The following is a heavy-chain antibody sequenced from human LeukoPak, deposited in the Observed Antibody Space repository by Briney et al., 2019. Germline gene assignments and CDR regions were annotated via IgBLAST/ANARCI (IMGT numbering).Heavy chain of an antibody. D-gene: IGHD1-26*01. Sequence: GGSLRLSCAASGFTFSSYWMHWVRQAPGKGLVWVSRINTDGSSTSYADSVKGRFTISRDNAKNTLYLQMNSLRAEDTAVYYCAKDSRVVGATYFDYWGQGTLVTVSS. CDR1: GFTFSSYW. J-gene: IGHJ4*02. V-gene: IGHV3-74*01. CDR2: INTDGSST. CDR3: AKDSRVVGATYFDY.